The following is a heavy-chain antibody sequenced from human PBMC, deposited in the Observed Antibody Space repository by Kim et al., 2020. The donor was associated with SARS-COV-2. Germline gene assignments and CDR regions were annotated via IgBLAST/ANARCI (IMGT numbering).Heavy chain of an antibody. Sequence: GGSLRLSCAASGFTFSSYSMHWVRQAPGKGLQYVSSISSFGTTSSYSSSVRGRFTISRDNSQNTLYLHMASLRPEDTAIYYCARDDYGDYSFDYWGQGTL. D-gene: IGHD4-17*01. CDR3: ARDDYGDYSFDY. CDR1: GFTFSSYS. J-gene: IGHJ4*02. V-gene: IGHV3-64*01. CDR2: ISSFGTTS.